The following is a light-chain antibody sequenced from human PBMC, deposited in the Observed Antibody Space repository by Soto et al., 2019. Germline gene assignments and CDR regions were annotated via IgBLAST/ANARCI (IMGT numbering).Light chain of an antibody. CDR3: QQFNNFPWT. J-gene: IGKJ1*01. Sequence: AIQLTQSPSSLSASVGDRVTLTCRTSQGISSALAWFQQKPGKSPKLLIYGASTLEGGVPSRFRGSGSGTDFTLTISSLQPEDFATYYCQQFNNFPWTFGPGTKVEI. CDR2: GAS. CDR1: QGISSA. V-gene: IGKV1D-13*01.